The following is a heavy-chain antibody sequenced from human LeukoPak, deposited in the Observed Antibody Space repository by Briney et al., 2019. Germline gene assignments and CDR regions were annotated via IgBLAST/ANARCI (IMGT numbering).Heavy chain of an antibody. CDR1: GGSISSSSYY. CDR3: ARSITYYYDSSGYYPRPDAFDI. CDR2: IYYSGST. J-gene: IGHJ3*02. Sequence: SETLSLTCTVSGGSISSSSYYWGWIRQPPGKGLEWIGSIYYSGSTYYNPSLKSRVTISVDTSKNQFSLKLSSVTAADTAVYYCARSITYYYDSSGYYPRPDAFDIWGQGTMVTVSS. D-gene: IGHD3-22*01. V-gene: IGHV4-39*01.